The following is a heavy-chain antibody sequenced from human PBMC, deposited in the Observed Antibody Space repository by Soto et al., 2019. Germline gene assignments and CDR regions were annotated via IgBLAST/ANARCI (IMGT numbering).Heavy chain of an antibody. CDR3: ARDEGNGKFYGDDFDY. Sequence: PGGSLRLSCAASGFTFSSYSMNWVRQAPGKGLEWVSSISSSSSYIYYADSVKGRFTISRDNAKNSLYLQMNSLRAEDTAVYYCARDEGNGKFYGDDFDYWGQGTLVTVSS. V-gene: IGHV3-21*01. CDR1: GFTFSSYS. CDR2: ISSSSSYI. J-gene: IGHJ4*02. D-gene: IGHD4-17*01.